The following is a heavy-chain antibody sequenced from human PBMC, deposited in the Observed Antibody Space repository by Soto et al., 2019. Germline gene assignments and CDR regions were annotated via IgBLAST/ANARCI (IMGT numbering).Heavy chain of an antibody. D-gene: IGHD3-16*02. V-gene: IGHV1-18*01. J-gene: IGHJ4*02. CDR3: ARTPFDDYIWGSYRFNDFDY. CDR1: GYTFTSYG. CDR2: ISAYNGNT. Sequence: ASVKVSCKASGYTFTSYGISWVRQAPGQGLEWMGWISAYNGNTNYAQKLQGRVTMTTDTSTSTAYMELRSLRSDDTAVYYCARTPFDDYIWGSYRFNDFDYWGQGTLVTVSS.